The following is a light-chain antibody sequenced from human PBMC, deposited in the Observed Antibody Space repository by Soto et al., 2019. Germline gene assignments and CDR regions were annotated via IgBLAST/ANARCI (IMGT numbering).Light chain of an antibody. V-gene: IGLV1-40*01. Sequence: QSVLTQPPSVSGAPGQRVTISCTGGRSNIGAAYGVHWYQHLLGTAPKLLIYDDSNRPSGVPDRFSGSKSGTSASLDITGLQAEDEADYYCQSYDSSLSGFYVFGTGTKPPS. J-gene: IGLJ1*01. CDR2: DDS. CDR3: QSYDSSLSGFYV. CDR1: RSNIGAAYG.